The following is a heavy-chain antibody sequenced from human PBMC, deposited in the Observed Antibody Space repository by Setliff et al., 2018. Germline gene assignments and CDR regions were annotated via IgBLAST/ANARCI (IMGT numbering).Heavy chain of an antibody. D-gene: IGHD1-1*01. J-gene: IGHJ4*02. CDR3: ARTGTYRYFDY. CDR1: GASLNSGTYY. CDR2: IYYRGDT. Sequence: PSETLYLTCTVSGASLNSGTYYWGWIRQPPGKGLEWIGRIYYRGDTYYNPSLKGRLTISVDTAQNQFSLRLTSVTAADTAVYYCARTGTYRYFDYWGQGALVTVSS. V-gene: IGHV4-39*01.